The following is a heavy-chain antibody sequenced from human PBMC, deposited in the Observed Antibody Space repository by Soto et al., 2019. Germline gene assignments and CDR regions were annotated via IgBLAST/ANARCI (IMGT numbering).Heavy chain of an antibody. CDR3: ARDGYDSSGYSSSLDY. CDR1: GFTFSSYS. D-gene: IGHD3-22*01. J-gene: IGHJ4*02. V-gene: IGHV3-48*01. Sequence: EVQLVESGGGLVQPGGSLRLSCAASGFTFSSYSMNWVRQAPGKGLEWVSYISGSSTTIYYADSVKGRFTISRDNAKNSLYLQMNSLRAEDTAVYYCARDGYDSSGYSSSLDYWGQGTLVTVSS. CDR2: ISGSSTTI.